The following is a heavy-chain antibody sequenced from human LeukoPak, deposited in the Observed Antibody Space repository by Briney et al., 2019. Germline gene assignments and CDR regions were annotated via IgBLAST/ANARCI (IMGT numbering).Heavy chain of an antibody. CDR1: GGSIRTSNYY. Sequence: PSETLSLTCTVSGGSIRTSNYYWGWIRRPPGKGLELIGNIYHGGSTYYTPSLRSRVTMSVDTSKNQFSLKLNSVTAADTAVYYCARTPPGPDYRCWGQGTLVIVSS. CDR2: IYHGGST. V-gene: IGHV4-39*07. D-gene: IGHD1-14*01. CDR3: ARTPPGPDYRC. J-gene: IGHJ4*02.